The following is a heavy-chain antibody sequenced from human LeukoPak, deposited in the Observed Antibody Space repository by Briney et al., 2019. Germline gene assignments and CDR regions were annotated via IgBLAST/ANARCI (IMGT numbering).Heavy chain of an antibody. CDR3: ARLGGATVDF. D-gene: IGHD1-26*01. CDR1: GGSISSSTHY. J-gene: IGHJ4*02. Sequence: PSETLSLTCTVFGGSISSSTHYWGWIRQPPGKGLEWIGTAYYSGNTYYSPSLKSRVTISVDTSKNQFSLKLRSVSAADTGVYYCARLGGATVDFWGQGTLVTVSS. CDR2: AYYSGNT. V-gene: IGHV4-39*01.